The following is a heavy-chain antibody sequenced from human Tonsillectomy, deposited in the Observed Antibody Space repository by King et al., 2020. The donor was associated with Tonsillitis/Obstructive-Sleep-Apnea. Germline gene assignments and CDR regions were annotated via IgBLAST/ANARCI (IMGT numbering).Heavy chain of an antibody. CDR2: IYSGGST. Sequence: EVQLVESGGGLVQPGGSLRLSCAASGFTVSSNYMSWVRQAPGKGLEWVSVIYSGGSTYYADSVKGRFTISRHNSKNTLYLQMNSLRAEDTAVYYCARSIVGATNDAFDIWGQGTMVTVSS. J-gene: IGHJ3*02. CDR1: GFTVSSNY. V-gene: IGHV3-53*04. CDR3: ARSIVGATNDAFDI. D-gene: IGHD1-26*01.